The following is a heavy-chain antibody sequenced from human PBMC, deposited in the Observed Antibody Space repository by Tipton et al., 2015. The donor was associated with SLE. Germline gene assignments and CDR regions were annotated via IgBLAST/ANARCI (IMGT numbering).Heavy chain of an antibody. D-gene: IGHD7-27*01. Sequence: SLRLSCTAPGFSFSSYWMHWVRQSPGKGLVWVARINEDGSGTTYADFVRGRFTIFRDNAKNTLYLQMNSLGLDDMAVYFCARAVTGAGWDWGQGTQVTVSS. CDR1: GFSFSSYW. CDR3: ARAVTGAGWD. CDR2: INEDGSGT. J-gene: IGHJ4*02. V-gene: IGHV3-74*01.